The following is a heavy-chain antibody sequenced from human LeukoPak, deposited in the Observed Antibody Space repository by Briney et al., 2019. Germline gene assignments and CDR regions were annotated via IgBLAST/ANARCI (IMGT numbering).Heavy chain of an antibody. V-gene: IGHV4-34*01. CDR3: ARFPIVGATTGFDY. Sequence: PSETLSLTCAVYGGSFSGYYWSWIRQPPGKGLEWIGEINHSGSTNYNPSLKSRVTISVDTSKNQFSLKPSSVTAADTAVYYCARFPIVGATTGFDYWGQGTLVTVSS. CDR2: INHSGST. CDR1: GGSFSGYY. D-gene: IGHD1-26*01. J-gene: IGHJ4*02.